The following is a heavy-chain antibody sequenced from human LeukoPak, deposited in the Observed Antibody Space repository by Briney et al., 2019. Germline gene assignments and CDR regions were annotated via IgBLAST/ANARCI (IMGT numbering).Heavy chain of an antibody. V-gene: IGHV3-15*01. D-gene: IGHD6-13*01. Sequence: GGSLRLSCAASGFTFSNAWMSWVRQAPGKGLEWVGRIKSKTDGGTTDYAAPVKGRFTISRDDSKNTLYLQMGSLRAEDMAVYYCARGGISSWYPADYWGQGTLVTVSS. CDR3: ARGGISSWYPADY. CDR2: IKSKTDGGTT. CDR1: GFTFSNAW. J-gene: IGHJ4*02.